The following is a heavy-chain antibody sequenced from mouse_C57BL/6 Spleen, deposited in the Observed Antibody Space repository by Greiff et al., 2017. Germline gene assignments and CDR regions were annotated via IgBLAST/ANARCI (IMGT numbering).Heavy chain of an antibody. J-gene: IGHJ2*01. CDR3: ARRGAVSLDY. CDR2: IDPSDSYT. D-gene: IGHD1-1*01. V-gene: IGHV1-69*01. CDR1: GYTFTSYW. Sequence: VQLQQPGAELVMPGASVKLSCKASGYTFTSYWMHWVKQRPGQGLEWIGEIDPSDSYTNYNQKFKGKSTLTVDKSSSTAYMQLSSLTSEDSAVYYCARRGAVSLDYWGQGTTLTVSS.